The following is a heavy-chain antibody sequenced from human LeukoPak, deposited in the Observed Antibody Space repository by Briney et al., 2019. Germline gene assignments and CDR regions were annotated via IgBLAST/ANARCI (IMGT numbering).Heavy chain of an antibody. D-gene: IGHD6-13*01. Sequence: YPGGSLRLSCAASGFTFDDYAMHWVRQAPGKGLEWVSGINWNSGSIGYADSVKGRFTISRDNAKNSLYLQMNSLRAEDTALYFCAKDILAGSSPQQAYFDYWGQGILVTVSS. V-gene: IGHV3-9*01. J-gene: IGHJ4*02. CDR1: GFTFDDYA. CDR2: INWNSGSI. CDR3: AKDILAGSSPQQAYFDY.